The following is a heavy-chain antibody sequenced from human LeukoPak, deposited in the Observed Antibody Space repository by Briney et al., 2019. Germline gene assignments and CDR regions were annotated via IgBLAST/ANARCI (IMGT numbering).Heavy chain of an antibody. J-gene: IGHJ3*02. CDR2: IYPGDSDT. V-gene: IGHV5-51*01. D-gene: IGHD5-24*01. Sequence: GESLKISCKCSGYRFTNYWIGWVRQMPGKGLEWMGIIYPGDSDTRYSPSSKGQVTISDDKSISTAYLQWSSLKASDTAMYYCARHQFLSLSDAFDIWGQGTMVTVSS. CDR3: ARHQFLSLSDAFDI. CDR1: GYRFTNYW.